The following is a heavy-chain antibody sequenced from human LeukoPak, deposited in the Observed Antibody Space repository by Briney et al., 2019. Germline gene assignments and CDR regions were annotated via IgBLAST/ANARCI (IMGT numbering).Heavy chain of an antibody. V-gene: IGHV3-30-3*01. CDR2: ISYDGSNK. Sequence: GGSLRLSCAASGFTFGNYWMHWVRQAPGKGLVWVAVISYDGSNKYYADSVKGRFTISRDNSKNTLYLQMNSLRAEDTAVYYCARDVVPAAMADHDAFDIWGQGTMVTVSS. D-gene: IGHD2-2*01. CDR3: ARDVVPAAMADHDAFDI. J-gene: IGHJ3*02. CDR1: GFTFGNYW.